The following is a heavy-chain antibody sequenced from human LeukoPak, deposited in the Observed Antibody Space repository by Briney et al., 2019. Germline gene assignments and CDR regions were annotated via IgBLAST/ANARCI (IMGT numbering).Heavy chain of an antibody. CDR2: ISGSAGST. Sequence: GGSLRLSCAASGFTFDIYAMNWVRQAPGKGLEWVSTISGSAGSTYYADSVKGRFTISRDQSKNTLYLQMSSLRADDTAVYYCAKSGLGYCSSTSCLYYFDYWGQGTLVTVSS. J-gene: IGHJ4*02. D-gene: IGHD2-2*01. V-gene: IGHV3-23*01. CDR3: AKSGLGYCSSTSCLYYFDY. CDR1: GFTFDIYA.